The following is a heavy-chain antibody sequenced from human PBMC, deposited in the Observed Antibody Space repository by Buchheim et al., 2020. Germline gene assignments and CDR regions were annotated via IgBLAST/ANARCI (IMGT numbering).Heavy chain of an antibody. J-gene: IGHJ4*02. CDR3: ARDRDGVVIIWGFDY. V-gene: IGHV3-30-3*01. D-gene: IGHD3-3*01. CDR1: GFTFSNFA. Sequence: QVQLVESGGGVVQPGRSLRLSCAASGFTFSNFAKHWVRQAPGKGLEWVAVISYDGNNKYYADSVKGRFTISRDNSKNTLYLQVSSLRAEDTAVYYCARDRDGVVIIWGFDYCSQGTL. CDR2: ISYDGNNK.